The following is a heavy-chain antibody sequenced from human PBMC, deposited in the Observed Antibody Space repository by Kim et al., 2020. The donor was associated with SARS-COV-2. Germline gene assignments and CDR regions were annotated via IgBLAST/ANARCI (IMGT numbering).Heavy chain of an antibody. V-gene: IGHV3-23*01. CDR3: AKAFSRRITMIVVVIRD. Sequence: VKGRFTISRDNSKNTLYLQMNSLRAEDTAVYYCAKAFSRRITMIVVVIRDWGQGTLVTVSS. D-gene: IGHD3-22*01. J-gene: IGHJ4*02.